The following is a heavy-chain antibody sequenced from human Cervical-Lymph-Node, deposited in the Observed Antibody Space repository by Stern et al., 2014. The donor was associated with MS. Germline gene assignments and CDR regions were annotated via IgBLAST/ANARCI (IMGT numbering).Heavy chain of an antibody. CDR1: GFTFSSYS. Sequence: EVHLVESGGGLVQPGGSLRLSCAASGFTFSSYSMNWVRQAPGKGLEWVSYISRSFSTIYYADSVTSRFTISRDNAKNTLYLQMNNLSAEYTAVYFCARDRTGGAVAGSLDYWGQGILVTVSS. CDR3: ARDRTGGAVAGSLDY. V-gene: IGHV3-48*01. J-gene: IGHJ4*02. CDR2: ISRSFSTI. D-gene: IGHD6-19*01.